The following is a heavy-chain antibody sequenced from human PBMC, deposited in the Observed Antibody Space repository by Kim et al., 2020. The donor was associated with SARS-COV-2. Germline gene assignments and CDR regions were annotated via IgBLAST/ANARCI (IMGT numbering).Heavy chain of an antibody. J-gene: IGHJ2*01. Sequence: SETLSLTCTVSGGSISSSSFYWGWIRQPPGKGLEWIGSIYYSGSTYYNPSLKRRVTISVDTSKNQFSLKLSSVTAADTAVYYCARHPSITMIVIAWYFDLWGRGTLVTVSS. CDR1: GGSISSSSFY. CDR3: ARHPSITMIVIAWYFDL. V-gene: IGHV4-39*01. D-gene: IGHD3-22*01. CDR2: IYYSGST.